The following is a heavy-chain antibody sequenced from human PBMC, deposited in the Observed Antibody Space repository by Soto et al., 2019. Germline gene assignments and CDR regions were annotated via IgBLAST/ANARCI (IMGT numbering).Heavy chain of an antibody. J-gene: IGHJ5*02. Sequence: SETLSLTYAVSGASSSGGACFWSWIRQPPGKGLEWLGYISYSGSTYYNPSLKSRVTISRDTSRNQFALRLHSVTAADTAVYYCARGVIVVQPTAMSWLDPWGPGTLVTVYS. CDR1: GASSSGGACF. D-gene: IGHD2-2*01. V-gene: IGHV4-30-4*01. CDR2: ISYSGST. CDR3: ARGVIVVQPTAMSWLDP.